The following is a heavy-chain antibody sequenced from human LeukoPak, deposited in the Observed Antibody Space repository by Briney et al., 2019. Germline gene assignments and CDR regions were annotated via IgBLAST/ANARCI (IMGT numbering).Heavy chain of an antibody. D-gene: IGHD5/OR15-5a*01. V-gene: IGHV1-18*04. CDR2: ISAYNGNT. CDR1: GYTFTGYY. CDR3: ARVDSPIQRGLFP. Sequence: GASVKVSCKASGYTFTGYYMHWVRQAPGQGLEWMGWISAYNGNTNYAQKLQGRVTMTTDTSTSTAYMELRSLRSDDTAVYYCARVDSPIQRGLFPWGQGTLVTVS. J-gene: IGHJ5*02.